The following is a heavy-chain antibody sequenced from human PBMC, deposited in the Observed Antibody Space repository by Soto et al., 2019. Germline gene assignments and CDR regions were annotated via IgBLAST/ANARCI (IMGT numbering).Heavy chain of an antibody. CDR1: GDSVSSNTAA. V-gene: IGHV6-1*01. Sequence: QVQLQQSGPRLVKPSQTLSLTCAISGDSVSSNTAAWNWTRQCPSRCLEWLGRTYYRSKWRNDYAISVESRISISPDTSQNQFSLQLDSMTPDDTAVYYCARVEAPGFFDYWGRGTLVTVSS. D-gene: IGHD6-13*01. CDR3: ARVEAPGFFDY. J-gene: IGHJ4*02. CDR2: TYYRSKWRN.